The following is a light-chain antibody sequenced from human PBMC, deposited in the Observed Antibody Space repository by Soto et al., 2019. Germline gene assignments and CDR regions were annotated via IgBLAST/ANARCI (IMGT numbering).Light chain of an antibody. CDR2: GAS. CDR1: QSGSSNY. J-gene: IGKJ1*01. V-gene: IGKV3-20*01. CDR3: RQYGSSPRT. Sequence: EIVLTQSPGTLSLSPGDRATLSCRASQSGSSNYVAWYQHKPAQAPRLLVYGASIRATGIPDSFSGSGSGTDFTLGIRRLEPADFEVYYCRQYGSSPRTFGQGTKVEIK.